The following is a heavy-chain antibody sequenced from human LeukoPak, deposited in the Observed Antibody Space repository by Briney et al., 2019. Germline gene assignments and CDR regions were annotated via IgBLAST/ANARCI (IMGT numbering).Heavy chain of an antibody. Sequence: GPSLRLSCAASGFTFSTYAISWARQAPGRGLEWVSAISGSGGSTYYADSVKGRFTISRDNSKNTLYLQMNSLRAEDTAVYYCAKDFRDIVVVPAGEDYYYGMDVWGQGTTVTVSS. J-gene: IGHJ6*02. D-gene: IGHD2-2*01. V-gene: IGHV3-23*01. CDR2: ISGSGGST. CDR1: GFTFSTYA. CDR3: AKDFRDIVVVPAGEDYYYGMDV.